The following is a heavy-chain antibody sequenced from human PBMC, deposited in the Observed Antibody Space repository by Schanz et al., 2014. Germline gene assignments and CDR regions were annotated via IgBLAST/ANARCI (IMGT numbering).Heavy chain of an antibody. V-gene: IGHV1-69*04. D-gene: IGHD5-12*01. J-gene: IGHJ3*02. CDR2: IIPILGIA. CDR1: GGTFSSYA. CDR3: ARGGGPEDVFDI. Sequence: QVQLVQSGAEVKKPGSPVKVSCKSSGGTFSSYAISWVRQAPGQGLEWMGRIIPILGIATYAQRFQGRVSITADKSTSTAYMELSSLRSDDTAVYYCARGGGPEDVFDIWGQGTILTVSS.